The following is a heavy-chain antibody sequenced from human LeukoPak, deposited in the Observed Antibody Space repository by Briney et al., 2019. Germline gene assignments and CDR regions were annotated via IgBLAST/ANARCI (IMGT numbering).Heavy chain of an antibody. J-gene: IGHJ4*02. CDR2: IYRGGSS. CDR1: GFTVSSNY. V-gene: IGHV3-66*01. Sequence: GGSLRLSCAASGFTVSSNYISWVRQAPGMGLEWVSTIYRGGSSFYADSVKGRFTISRDNSKNTLYLQMDSLRAEDTAVYYCASDLSTWFDWGQGTQVTVAS. D-gene: IGHD6-13*01. CDR3: ASDLSTWFD.